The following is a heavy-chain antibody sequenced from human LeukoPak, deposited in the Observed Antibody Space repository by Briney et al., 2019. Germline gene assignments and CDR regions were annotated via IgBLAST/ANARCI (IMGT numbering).Heavy chain of an antibody. Sequence: SETLSLTCAVYGGSFSGYYWSWVRQPPGKGLEWIGEINHSGSTNYNPSLKSRVTISVDTSKNQFSLKLSSVTAADTAVYYCARGSARITMVRGVTAFDYWGQGTLVTVSS. CDR2: INHSGST. V-gene: IGHV4-34*01. D-gene: IGHD3-10*01. CDR3: ARGSARITMVRGVTAFDY. J-gene: IGHJ4*02. CDR1: GGSFSGYY.